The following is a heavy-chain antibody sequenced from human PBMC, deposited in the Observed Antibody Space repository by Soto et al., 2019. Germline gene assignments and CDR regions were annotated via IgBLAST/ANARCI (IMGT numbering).Heavy chain of an antibody. CDR1: GYSFTRYY. CDR3: ARDPVPSDAGPVRYRADV. D-gene: IGHD2-2*02. V-gene: IGHV1-46*01. CDR2: INHNGGST. Sequence: ASVKVSCKTSGYSFTRYYLHWVRQAPGQGXEWMGIINHNGGSTTYAQHFQDRLTLTRDTSANTVYMELSGLTSEDTAIYFCARDPVPSDAGPVRYRADVWGQGTLVTVSS. J-gene: IGHJ3*01.